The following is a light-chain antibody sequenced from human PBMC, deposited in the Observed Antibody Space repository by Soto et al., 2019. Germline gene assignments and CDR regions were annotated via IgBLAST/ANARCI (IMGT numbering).Light chain of an antibody. V-gene: IGKV1-9*01. CDR2: AAS. CDR1: QGISSY. Sequence: IQLTQSPSSLSASVGDRVPITCRASQGISSYLAWYQKKPGKAPKLMIYAASTLQSGVPSRFSGSGSGTDLTLTISSLQTEDFANYYCQQLNSYPPLTFGGGTKVDIK. J-gene: IGKJ4*01. CDR3: QQLNSYPPLT.